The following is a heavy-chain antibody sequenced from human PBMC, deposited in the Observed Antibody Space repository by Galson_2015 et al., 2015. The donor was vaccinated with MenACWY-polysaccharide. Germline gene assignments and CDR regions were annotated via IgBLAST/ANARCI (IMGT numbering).Heavy chain of an antibody. CDR3: AKVGPRSSGTRGLAS. CDR2: SGTGGGL. CDR1: GFSFSAYG. J-gene: IGHJ1*01. V-gene: IGHV3-23*01. Sequence: SLRLSCAASGFSFSAYGMSWVRQAPGRGLEWVSGSGTGGGLYNADSVKGRVTVSRDNSQKTLYLKMNNLKAEAAAEYYCAKVGPRSSGTRGLASWGQGPLVIVPP. D-gene: IGHD6-19*01.